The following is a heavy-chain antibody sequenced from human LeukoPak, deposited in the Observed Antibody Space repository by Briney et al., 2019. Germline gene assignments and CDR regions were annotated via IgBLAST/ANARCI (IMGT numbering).Heavy chain of an antibody. CDR1: GFTFSSYA. D-gene: IGHD3-22*01. V-gene: IGHV3-23*01. CDR2: ISGSGGST. CDR3: AKADSSGYYGYYFDY. Sequence: GGSLRLSCAASGFTFSSYAMSWVRQAPGKGLEWVSAISGSGGSTYYADSVKGRFTISRDNSKNTLYLQMNSLRAEDPAVYYCAKADSSGYYGYYFDYWGQGTLVTVSS. J-gene: IGHJ4*02.